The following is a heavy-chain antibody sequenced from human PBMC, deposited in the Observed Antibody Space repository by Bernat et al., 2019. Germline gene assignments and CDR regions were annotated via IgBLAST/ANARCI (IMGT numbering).Heavy chain of an antibody. J-gene: IGHJ3*02. CDR2: ISAYNCNT. D-gene: IGHD3-22*01. CDR3: ARVPHPDIFYYDSSGYLPAFDI. CDR1: GYTFTSYG. Sequence: QVQLVQSGAEVKKPGASVKVSCKASGYTFTSYGISWVRQAPRQGLEWMGWISAYNCNTNYAQKLQGRVTMTTDTSTSTAYMELRSLRSDDTAVYYCARVPHPDIFYYDSSGYLPAFDIWGQGTMVTVSS. V-gene: IGHV1-18*01.